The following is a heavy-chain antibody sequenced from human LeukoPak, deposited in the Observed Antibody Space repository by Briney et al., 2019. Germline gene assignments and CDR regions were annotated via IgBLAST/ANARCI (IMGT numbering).Heavy chain of an antibody. Sequence: GASVKVSCKASGYTFTSYGISWVRQAPGQGLEWMGWISAYNGNTNYAQKLLGRVTMTTDTSTSTAYMELRSLRSDDTAVYYCARETVYYDILTGYVYWGQGTLVTVSS. V-gene: IGHV1-18*01. J-gene: IGHJ4*02. CDR3: ARETVYYDILTGYVY. CDR1: GYTFTSYG. D-gene: IGHD3-9*01. CDR2: ISAYNGNT.